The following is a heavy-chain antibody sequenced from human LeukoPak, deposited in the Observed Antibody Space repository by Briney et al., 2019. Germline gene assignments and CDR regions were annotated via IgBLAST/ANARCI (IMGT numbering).Heavy chain of an antibody. Sequence: SETLSLTCTVSGGSISSSSSYWGWIRQPPGKGLEWIGSIYYSGNTYYNPSLKSRVTISVDTSKNDFSLKLTSVTAADTAVYYCASLTRIAAAGAFDYWGQGTLVTVSS. J-gene: IGHJ4*02. D-gene: IGHD6-13*01. CDR1: GGSISSSSSY. V-gene: IGHV4-39*07. CDR2: IYYSGNT. CDR3: ASLTRIAAAGAFDY.